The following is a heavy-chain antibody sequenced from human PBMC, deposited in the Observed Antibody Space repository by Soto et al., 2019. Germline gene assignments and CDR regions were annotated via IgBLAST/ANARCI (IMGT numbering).Heavy chain of an antibody. V-gene: IGHV1-69*01. CDR1: GGTFSSYA. J-gene: IGHJ6*02. CDR3: AAKYSSSSVVYYGMDV. D-gene: IGHD6-6*01. CDR2: IIPIFGTA. Sequence: QVQLVQSGAEVKKPGSSVKVSCKASGGTFSSYAISWVRQAPGQGLEWMGGIIPIFGTANYAQKFQGRVTITADESTSTAYMELSSRRSEDTAVYYCAAKYSSSSVVYYGMDVWGQGTTVTVSS.